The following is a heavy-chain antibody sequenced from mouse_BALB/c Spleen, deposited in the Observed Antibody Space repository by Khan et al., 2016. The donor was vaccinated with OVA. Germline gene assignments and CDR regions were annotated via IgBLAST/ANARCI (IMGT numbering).Heavy chain of an antibody. CDR3: AGGGGSGTMDY. CDR2: INPYTGEP. CDR1: GYTFTNYG. J-gene: IGHJ4*01. D-gene: IGHD1-1*02. Sequence: QIQLEQSGPELKKPGATVKISCKASGYTFTNYGMNWVKQAPGKGLKWMGFINPYTGEPTYADDFKGRFAFSLETSASTAYLQINNLTNEDTSTYDCAGGGGSGTMDYWGQGTSVTVSS. V-gene: IGHV9-3-1*01.